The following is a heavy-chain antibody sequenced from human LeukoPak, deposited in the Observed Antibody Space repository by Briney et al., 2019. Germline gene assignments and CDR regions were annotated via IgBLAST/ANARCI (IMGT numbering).Heavy chain of an antibody. J-gene: IGHJ4*02. Sequence: ASVKVSCKASGYTFTSYDINWVRQATGQGLEWMGWMNPNSGNTGYAQKFQGGVTITRNTSISTAYMELSSLRSEDTAVYYCARGGYSSSWYSVWGQGTLVTVSS. CDR2: MNPNSGNT. V-gene: IGHV1-8*01. CDR3: ARGGYSSSWYSV. CDR1: GYTFTSYD. D-gene: IGHD6-13*01.